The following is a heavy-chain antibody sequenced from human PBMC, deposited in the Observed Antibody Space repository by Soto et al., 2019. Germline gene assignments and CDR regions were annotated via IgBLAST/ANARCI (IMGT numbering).Heavy chain of an antibody. V-gene: IGHV4-31*03. CDR3: ARENQFDTARLNWFDP. D-gene: IGHD5-18*01. CDR2: IYYSGST. Sequence: KTSETLSLTCTVSGGSISSGGYYWSWIRQHPGKGLEWIGYIYYSGSTYYNPSLKSRVTISVDTSKNQFSLKLSSVTAADTAVYYCARENQFDTARLNWFDPWGQGTLVTVSS. J-gene: IGHJ5*02. CDR1: GGSISSGGYY.